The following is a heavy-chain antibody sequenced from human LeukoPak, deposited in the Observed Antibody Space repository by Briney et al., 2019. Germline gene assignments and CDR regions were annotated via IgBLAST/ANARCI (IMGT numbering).Heavy chain of an antibody. CDR1: GFTFSSYG. CDR2: IRYDGSNK. V-gene: IGHV3-30*02. CDR3: AKVRFPRYCSSTSCSLYYFDY. Sequence: PGGSLRLSCAASGFTFSSYGMHWVRQAPGKGLEWVAFIRYDGSNKYYADSVKGRFTIPRDNSKNTLYLQMNSLRAEDTAVYYCAKVRFPRYCSSTSCSLYYFDYWGQGTLVTVSS. D-gene: IGHD2-2*01. J-gene: IGHJ4*02.